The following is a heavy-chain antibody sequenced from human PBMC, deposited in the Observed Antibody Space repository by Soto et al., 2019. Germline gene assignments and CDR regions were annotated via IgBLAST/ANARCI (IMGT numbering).Heavy chain of an antibody. V-gene: IGHV3-23*01. CDR3: AHGGTPAATPRWGFDY. J-gene: IGHJ4*02. CDR2: ISSIDGGK. Sequence: PGGSLRPSCAASGFTFSSFAMSWVRQAPGKGPEWVSAISSIDGGKYYADSVRGRFTISRDNSKSTLYLQMNSLRAEDTAVYYCAHGGTPAATPRWGFDYRGQGTLVTVSS. D-gene: IGHD2-2*02. CDR1: GFTFSSFA.